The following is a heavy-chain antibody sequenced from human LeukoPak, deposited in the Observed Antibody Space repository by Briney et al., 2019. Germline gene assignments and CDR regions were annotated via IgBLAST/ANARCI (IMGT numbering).Heavy chain of an antibody. CDR3: AKPLLRGYSGYDYSY. Sequence: GGSLRLSCAASGFTFSSYAMSWVRQAPGKGLEWVSAISGSGGSTYYADSVKGWFTISRDNSKNTLYLQMISLRAEDTAVYYCAKPLLRGYSGYDYSYWGQGTLVTVSS. D-gene: IGHD5-12*01. CDR2: ISGSGGST. V-gene: IGHV3-23*01. J-gene: IGHJ4*02. CDR1: GFTFSSYA.